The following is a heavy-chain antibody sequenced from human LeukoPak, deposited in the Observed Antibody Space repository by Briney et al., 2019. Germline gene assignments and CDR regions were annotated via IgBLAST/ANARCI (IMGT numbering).Heavy chain of an antibody. CDR3: ARVTGDYGDGMDV. D-gene: IGHD4-17*01. J-gene: IGHJ6*02. CDR1: GFTFSTYW. Sequence: GGSLRLSCAASGFTFSTYWMHWVRQSPGKGLVWVSRINMDGTTISYAGSVEGRFTISRDNAKNTLYLQMNSLRAEDTAVYYCARVTGDYGDGMDVWGQGPTVTASS. CDR2: INMDGTTI. V-gene: IGHV3-74*01.